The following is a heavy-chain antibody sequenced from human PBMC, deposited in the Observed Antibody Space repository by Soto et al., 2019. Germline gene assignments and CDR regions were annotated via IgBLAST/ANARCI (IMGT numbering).Heavy chain of an antibody. CDR2: IYYSGST. Sequence: SETLSLTCTVSGGSISSYYWSWIRQPPGKGLEWIGYIYYSGSTNYNPSLKSRVTISVDTSKNQFSLKLSSVTAADTAVYYCASNRVDYESWFDPWGQGTLVTVSS. V-gene: IGHV4-59*01. D-gene: IGHD3-22*01. CDR3: ASNRVDYESWFDP. J-gene: IGHJ5*02. CDR1: GGSISSYY.